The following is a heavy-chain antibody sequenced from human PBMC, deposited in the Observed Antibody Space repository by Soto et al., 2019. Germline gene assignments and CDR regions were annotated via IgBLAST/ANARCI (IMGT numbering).Heavy chain of an antibody. J-gene: IGHJ4*02. CDR3: STGRDDLLY. D-gene: IGHD2-15*01. CDR1: GVSFSYVW. Sequence: EVQLVESGGGLVQPGGSLRLSCAASGVSFSYVWMNWVRQAPGKGLEWVGRIKSKTAGGTTVFAAPVKGRFTISRDDSTNTLYLQMNSLKTDDTAVYYCSTGRDDLLYWGQGTLVTVSS. V-gene: IGHV3-15*07. CDR2: IKSKTAGGTT.